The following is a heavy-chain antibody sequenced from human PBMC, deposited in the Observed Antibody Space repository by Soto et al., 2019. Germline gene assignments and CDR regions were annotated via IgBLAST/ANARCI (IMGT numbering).Heavy chain of an antibody. CDR3: ARESIWFGELFGYYYYYMDV. CDR1: GGSISSYY. V-gene: IGHV4-59*01. D-gene: IGHD3-10*01. J-gene: IGHJ6*03. CDR2: IYYSGST. Sequence: QVQLQESGPGLVKPSETLSLTCTVSGGSISSYYWSWIRQPPGKGLEWIGYIYYSGSTNYNPSLKSRVTISVDTSKNQFSLKLSSVTAADTAVYYCARESIWFGELFGYYYYYMDVWGKGTTVTVSS.